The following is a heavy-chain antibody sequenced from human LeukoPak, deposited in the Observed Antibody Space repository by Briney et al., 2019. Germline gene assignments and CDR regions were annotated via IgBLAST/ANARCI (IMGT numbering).Heavy chain of an antibody. Sequence: PGGSLRLSCAASGFTFSSYSKNWVCQAPGKGLEWVSSISSSSSYIYYADSVKGRFTISRDNAKNSLYLQMNSLRAEDTAVYYCATELGEAAPLDYWGQGTLVTVSS. CDR1: GFTFSSYS. CDR3: ATELGEAAPLDY. J-gene: IGHJ4*02. D-gene: IGHD7-27*01. V-gene: IGHV3-21*01. CDR2: ISSSSSYI.